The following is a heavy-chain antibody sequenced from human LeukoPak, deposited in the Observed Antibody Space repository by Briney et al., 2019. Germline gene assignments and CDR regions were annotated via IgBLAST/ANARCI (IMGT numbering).Heavy chain of an antibody. Sequence: PSETLSLTCAVYGGSFSGYYWSWIRQPPGKGLEWIGEINHSGSTNYNPSLKSRVTISVDTSKNQFSLKLSSVTAADTAVYYCARHGRYFDWLPTQARPFDYWGQGTLVTVSS. J-gene: IGHJ4*02. CDR1: GGSFSGYY. CDR2: INHSGST. V-gene: IGHV4-34*01. CDR3: ARHGRYFDWLPTQARPFDY. D-gene: IGHD3-9*01.